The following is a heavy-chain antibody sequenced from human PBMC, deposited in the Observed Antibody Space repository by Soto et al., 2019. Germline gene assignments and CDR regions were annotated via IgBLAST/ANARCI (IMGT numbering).Heavy chain of an antibody. CDR3: ARAGVAKIYPGKNLLDP. V-gene: IGHV4-30-4*01. J-gene: IGHJ5*02. CDR2: IYYSGST. D-gene: IGHD5-12*01. CDR1: GGSISSGDYY. Sequence: QVQLQESGPGLVKPSQTLSLTCTVSGGSISSGDYYWSWIRQPPGKGLEWIGYIYYSGSTYYNPFLKRRVIISVDTSKIQCSLSLRFAAAAATALSYSARAGVAKIYPGKNLLDPWGQGTLVTVSS.